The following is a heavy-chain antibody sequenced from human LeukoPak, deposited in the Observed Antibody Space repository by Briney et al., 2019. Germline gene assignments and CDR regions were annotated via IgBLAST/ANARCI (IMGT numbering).Heavy chain of an antibody. D-gene: IGHD6-13*01. Sequence: GRSLRLSCAATGFTFDDYAMHWVRQAPGKGLEWVSGISWNSGSIGYADSVKGRFTISRDNAKNSLYLQMNSLRAEDMALYYCAKDKAYSSSCIDYWGQGTLVTVSS. V-gene: IGHV3-9*03. CDR1: GFTFDDYA. CDR3: AKDKAYSSSCIDY. J-gene: IGHJ4*02. CDR2: ISWNSGSI.